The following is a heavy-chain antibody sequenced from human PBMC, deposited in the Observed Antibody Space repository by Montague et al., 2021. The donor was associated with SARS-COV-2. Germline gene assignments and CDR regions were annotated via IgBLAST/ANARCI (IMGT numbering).Heavy chain of an antibody. D-gene: IGHD3-3*01. CDR3: ARARGGTIFGVIGAYYGMDI. V-gene: IGHV4-59*02. Sequence: SETLSLTCTIPSLRVTYYSGAYLKNTRLNSIHQRASKSYSGSTKYNPSLKSRATISVDTSKNQFSLTLSSMTAADTAVYYCARARGGTIFGVIGAYYGMDIWGQGTTVTVS. J-gene: IGHJ6*02. CDR2: KSYSGST. CDR1: SLRVTYYS.